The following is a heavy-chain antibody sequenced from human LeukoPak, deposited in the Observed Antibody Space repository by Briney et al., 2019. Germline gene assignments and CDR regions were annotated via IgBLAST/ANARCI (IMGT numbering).Heavy chain of an antibody. D-gene: IGHD6-6*01. CDR3: ARDGSSSSSGYYYYYMDV. CDR1: GYTFTGYY. J-gene: IGHJ6*03. Sequence: GASVKVSCKASGYTFTGYYMHWVRQAPGQGLEWMGWINPNSGGTNYAQKFQGRVTMTRDTSISTAYMELSRLRSDDTAVYYCARDGSSSSSGYYYYYMDVWGKGTTVTVSS. CDR2: INPNSGGT. V-gene: IGHV1-2*02.